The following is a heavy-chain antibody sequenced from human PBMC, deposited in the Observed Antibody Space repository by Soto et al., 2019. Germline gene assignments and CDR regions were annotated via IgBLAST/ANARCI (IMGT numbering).Heavy chain of an antibody. J-gene: IGHJ4*02. CDR3: ARGPTGSYDYVWGSYRPSTFDY. V-gene: IGHV1-69*13. D-gene: IGHD3-16*02. CDR2: IIPIFGTA. CDR1: GGTFSSYA. Sequence: SVKVSCKASGGTFSSYAISWVRQAPGQGLEWMGGIIPIFGTANYAQKFQGRVTITADESTSTAYMELSSLRSEDTAVYYCARGPTGSYDYVWGSYRPSTFDYWGQGTLVTVSS.